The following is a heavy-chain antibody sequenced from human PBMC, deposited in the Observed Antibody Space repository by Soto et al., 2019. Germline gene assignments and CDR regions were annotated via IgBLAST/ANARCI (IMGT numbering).Heavy chain of an antibody. CDR1: GFTFRNHA. V-gene: IGHV3-30-3*01. Sequence: QVQLVESGGGVVQPGGSLRLSCAASGFTFRNHAMHWVRQAPGKGLECLAVIAHDGSNAFYRDSVKGRFTVSRDTSKNTLYLYMNSLRSGDTGVYYCARGDREDILVVVGARPGEYGTDIWGQGTTVIVSS. CDR2: IAHDGSNA. CDR3: ARGDREDILVVVGARPGEYGTDI. D-gene: IGHD2-15*01. J-gene: IGHJ6*02.